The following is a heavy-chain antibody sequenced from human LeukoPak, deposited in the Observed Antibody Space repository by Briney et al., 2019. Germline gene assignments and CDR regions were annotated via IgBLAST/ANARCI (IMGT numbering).Heavy chain of an antibody. Sequence: ASVKVSCKASGYTFTSYYMHWVRQAPGQGLEWMGIINPSGGSTSYAQKFQGRVTMTRDTSTSTVYMELSSLRSEDTAVYYCASSGAAAGQRDYWGQGTLVTVSS. CDR3: ASSGAAAGQRDY. CDR2: INPSGGST. D-gene: IGHD6-13*01. V-gene: IGHV1-46*01. CDR1: GYTFTSYY. J-gene: IGHJ4*02.